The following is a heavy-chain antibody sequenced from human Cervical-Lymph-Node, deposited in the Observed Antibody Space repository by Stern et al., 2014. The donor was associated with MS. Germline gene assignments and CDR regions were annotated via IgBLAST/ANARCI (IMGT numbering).Heavy chain of an antibody. Sequence: VQLVESGAEVREPGASVKVSCKASGYTFTDYYIHWVRQAPGQGLDWVGWIVPNSGDTTYAQKFQGRVTLTTDTSINTANLELRRLRSDDTAGFYCARDDGIRCLDSWGQGTLVTVSS. J-gene: IGHJ4*02. CDR1: GYTFTDYY. V-gene: IGHV1-2*02. CDR3: ARDDGIRCLDS. CDR2: IVPNSGDT. D-gene: IGHD4-17*01.